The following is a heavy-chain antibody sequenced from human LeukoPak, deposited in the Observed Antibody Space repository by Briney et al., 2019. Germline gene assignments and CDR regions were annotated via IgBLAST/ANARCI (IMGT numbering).Heavy chain of an antibody. CDR3: ARGGSYVHY. CDR2: INSGGSAI. J-gene: IGHJ4*02. V-gene: IGHV3-48*03. CDR1: GFTFNSYE. Sequence: GGSLRLSCAASGFTFNSYEMNWVRQAPGKGLEWVSYINSGGSAIYYADSVKGRFTISRDNAKNSLYLQMNSLRADDTAVYYCARGGSYVHYWGQGTLVTVSS. D-gene: IGHD1-26*01.